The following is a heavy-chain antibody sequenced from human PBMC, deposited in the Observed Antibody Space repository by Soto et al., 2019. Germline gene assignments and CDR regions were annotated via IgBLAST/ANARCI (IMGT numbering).Heavy chain of an antibody. CDR2: IYYSGIT. CDR1: GGSISSYY. J-gene: IGHJ4*02. D-gene: IGHD2-15*01. CDR3: ARGHYCSGGSCYSTFDE. Sequence: SETLSLTCTVSGGSISSYYWSWIRQPPGKGLEWIGYIYYSGITNYNPSLKSRVTISVDTSKNQFSLKLSSVTAADTAVYYCARGHYCSGGSCYSTFDERGQGTLVTVSS. V-gene: IGHV4-59*01.